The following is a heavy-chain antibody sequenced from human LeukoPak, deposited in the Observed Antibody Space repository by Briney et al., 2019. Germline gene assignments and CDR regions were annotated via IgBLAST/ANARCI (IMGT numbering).Heavy chain of an antibody. Sequence: GGSLRLSCAASGFTFSSYPMHWVRLAPGKGLEYVSGITYNGGSTYYANSVKGRFTISRDNSKNTLYLQMGSLRAEDMAVYYCGRGRYCTNGVCQYRDYWGQGTLVTVSS. J-gene: IGHJ4*02. D-gene: IGHD2-8*01. V-gene: IGHV3-64*01. CDR3: GRGRYCTNGVCQYRDY. CDR2: ITYNGGST. CDR1: GFTFSSYP.